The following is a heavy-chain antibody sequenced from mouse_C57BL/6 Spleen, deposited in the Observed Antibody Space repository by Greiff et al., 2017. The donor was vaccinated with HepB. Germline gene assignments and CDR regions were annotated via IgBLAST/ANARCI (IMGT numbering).Heavy chain of an antibody. V-gene: IGHV5-17*01. CDR1: GFTFSDYG. Sequence: VQLKESGGGLVKPGGSLKLSCAASGFTFSDYGMHWVRQAPEKGLEWVAYISSGSSTIYYADTVKGRFTISRDNAKNTLFLQMTSLRSEDTAMYYCASTYSNYDLYAMDYWGQGTSVTVSS. J-gene: IGHJ4*01. CDR3: ASTYSNYDLYAMDY. CDR2: ISSGSSTI. D-gene: IGHD2-5*01.